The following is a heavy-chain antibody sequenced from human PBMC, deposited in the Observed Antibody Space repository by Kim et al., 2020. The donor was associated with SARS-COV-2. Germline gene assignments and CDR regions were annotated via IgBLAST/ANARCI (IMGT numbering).Heavy chain of an antibody. Sequence: LSLTCAASGFTVSSNYMSWVRQAPGKGLEWVSVIYSGGSTYYADSVKGRFTISRDNSKNTLYLQMNSLRAEDTAVYYCARDRMGSSLDYYYGMDVWGQGTTVPVSS. J-gene: IGHJ6*02. V-gene: IGHV3-53*01. CDR2: IYSGGST. CDR3: ARDRMGSSLDYYYGMDV. D-gene: IGHD6-13*01. CDR1: GFTVSSNY.